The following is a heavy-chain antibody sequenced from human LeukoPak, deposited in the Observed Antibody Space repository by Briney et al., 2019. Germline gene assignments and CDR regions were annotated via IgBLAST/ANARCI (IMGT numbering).Heavy chain of an antibody. CDR2: IGGSGTSI. D-gene: IGHD3-3*01. Sequence: GGSLRLSCAASGFTFSPYSMNWVRQAPGEGLEWVSSIGGSGTSIYYADSVRGRFTISRDSAKNSLYLQMNSLRAEDTAMYYCAREDFEAFDIWGQGTMVTVSS. CDR1: GFTFSPYS. CDR3: AREDFEAFDI. J-gene: IGHJ3*02. V-gene: IGHV3-21*01.